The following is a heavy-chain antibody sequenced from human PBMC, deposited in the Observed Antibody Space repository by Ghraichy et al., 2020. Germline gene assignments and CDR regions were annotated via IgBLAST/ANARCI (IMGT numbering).Heavy chain of an antibody. D-gene: IGHD3-3*01. Sequence: GGTLRLSCAASGFPLGNYWMSWVRQAPGKGLEWLANIKHDGSEKYYVDSVKDRFTISRDNAKNSLYLQMNSLSAEDTAVYYCARDYDFWSGYLDYWGQGTLVTVSS. CDR3: ARDYDFWSGYLDY. CDR2: IKHDGSEK. CDR1: GFPLGNYW. J-gene: IGHJ4*02. V-gene: IGHV3-7*03.